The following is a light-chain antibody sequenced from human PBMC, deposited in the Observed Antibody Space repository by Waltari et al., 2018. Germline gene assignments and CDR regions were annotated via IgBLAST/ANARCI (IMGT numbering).Light chain of an antibody. V-gene: IGKV1-NL1*01. J-gene: IGKJ2*01. CDR1: QGISNS. Sequence: DIQMTQSPSSLSASVGDRVTIPCRASQGISNSLAWYQQKPGNAPKLLLYGASRLESGVPPRFSGSGSGTDYTLTISSLQPDDFATYYCQQYYFTPYTFGQGTKLDIK. CDR2: GAS. CDR3: QQYYFTPYT.